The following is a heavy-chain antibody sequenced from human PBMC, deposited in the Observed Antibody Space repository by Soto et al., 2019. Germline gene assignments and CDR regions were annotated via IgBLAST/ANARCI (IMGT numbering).Heavy chain of an antibody. D-gene: IGHD2-8*01. CDR2: ISSSGSPK. Sequence: GSLRLSCAASGFTFSRYSMNWVRQAPGKGLEWVSYISSSGSPKYYADSVKGRFTISRDNAKNSLYLQMNSLRDEDTAVYYCARVYSYGMDVWGQGTTVTVSS. V-gene: IGHV3-48*02. CDR3: ARVYSYGMDV. J-gene: IGHJ6*02. CDR1: GFTFSRYS.